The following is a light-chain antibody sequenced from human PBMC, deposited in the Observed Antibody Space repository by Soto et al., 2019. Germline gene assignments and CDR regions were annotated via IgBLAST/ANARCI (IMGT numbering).Light chain of an antibody. Sequence: EIVLTQSPATLSVSPGERATLSCRASQSVSSNLAWYQQKPGQAPRLLIYGASTRATGIPARFSGSGSRTGFTLTISSLEPEDFAVYYCQQGNNWPVFTFGPGTKVDIK. V-gene: IGKV3-11*01. CDR2: GAS. CDR3: QQGNNWPVFT. J-gene: IGKJ3*01. CDR1: QSVSSN.